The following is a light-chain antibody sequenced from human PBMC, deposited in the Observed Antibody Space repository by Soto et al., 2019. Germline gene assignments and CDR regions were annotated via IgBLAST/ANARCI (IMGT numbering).Light chain of an antibody. V-gene: IGKV3-15*01. J-gene: IGKJ4*01. CDR1: QSLTSY. CDR3: QQYNNLPLT. CDR2: GIS. Sequence: EIVMTQSPATLSVSPGETATLSCRASQSLTSYLAWYQQKPDQAPRLLIYGISTRATDIPARFSGSGSGTEFTLTISSLQSEDFAVYYCQQYNNLPLTFGGGTKVEIK.